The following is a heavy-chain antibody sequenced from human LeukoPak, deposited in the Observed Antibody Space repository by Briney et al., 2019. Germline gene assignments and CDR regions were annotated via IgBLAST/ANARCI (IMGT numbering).Heavy chain of an antibody. CDR1: GGSISSYY. J-gene: IGHJ4*02. CDR3: ARHGGGYFDY. CDR2: IYTSGST. V-gene: IGHV4-4*09. D-gene: IGHD2-15*01. Sequence: PSETLSLTCTVSGGSISSYYWSWIRQPPGKGLEWIGYIYTSGSTNYNTSLKSRVTISVDTSKNQFSLKLSSVTAADTAVYYCARHGGGYFDYWGQGTLVTVSS.